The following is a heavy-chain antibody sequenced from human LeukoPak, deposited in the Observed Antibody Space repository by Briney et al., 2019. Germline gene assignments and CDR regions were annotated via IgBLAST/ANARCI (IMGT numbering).Heavy chain of an antibody. D-gene: IGHD3-9*01. CDR3: AKPKFSVLWFFDY. Sequence: PGGSLRLSCAASGFTFNNYAMHWDRRSPGRGLEWLAFISYDGYNEDYADSVRGRFSISRDNSKNTLYLQMSSLRPEDTAVYYCAKPKFSVLWFFDYWGQGSLVTVSS. J-gene: IGHJ4*02. V-gene: IGHV3-30*18. CDR2: ISYDGYNE. CDR1: GFTFNNYA.